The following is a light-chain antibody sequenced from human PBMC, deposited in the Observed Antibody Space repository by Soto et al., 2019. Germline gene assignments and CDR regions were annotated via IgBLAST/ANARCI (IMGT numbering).Light chain of an antibody. Sequence: SYELTQPPSVSVAPGQTARIACGGNNIRGKSVHGYQQKPGQAPVLVVYADSDRPSGIPERFSGSKSGNTATLTISRVEAGDEADYYCQVWDSGSDHVVFGGGTKLTVL. CDR2: ADS. J-gene: IGLJ2*01. V-gene: IGLV3-21*02. CDR1: NIRGKS. CDR3: QVWDSGSDHVV.